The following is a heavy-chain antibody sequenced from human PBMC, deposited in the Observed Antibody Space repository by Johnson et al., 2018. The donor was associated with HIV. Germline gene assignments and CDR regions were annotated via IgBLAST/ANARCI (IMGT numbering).Heavy chain of an antibody. CDR3: ASTGSGSDDAFDI. CDR1: GFIFSSYD. V-gene: IGHV3-13*01. D-gene: IGHD3-10*01. J-gene: IGHJ3*02. Sequence: VQLVESGGGVVQPGRSLRLSCAASGFIFSSYDMHWVRQATGKGLEWVSGIGSSGDTYYPGSVKGRFTISRDNSKNTLYLQMNSLRAEDTAVYYCASTGSGSDDAFDIWGQGTMVTVSS. CDR2: IGSSGDT.